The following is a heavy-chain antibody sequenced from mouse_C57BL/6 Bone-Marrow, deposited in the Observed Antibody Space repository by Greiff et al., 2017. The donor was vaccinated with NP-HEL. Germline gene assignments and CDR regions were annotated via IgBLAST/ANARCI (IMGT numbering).Heavy chain of an antibody. CDR2: IDPSDSYT. D-gene: IGHD2-2*01. CDR1: GYTFTSYW. J-gene: IGHJ3*01. V-gene: IGHV1-69*01. Sequence: QSCKASGYTFTSYWMHWVKQRPGQGLEWIGEIDPSDSYTNYNQKFKGKSTLTVDKSSSTAFMQLSSLTSEDSAVYYCAREGLYYGYAWFAYWGQGTLVTVSA. CDR3: AREGLYYGYAWFAY.